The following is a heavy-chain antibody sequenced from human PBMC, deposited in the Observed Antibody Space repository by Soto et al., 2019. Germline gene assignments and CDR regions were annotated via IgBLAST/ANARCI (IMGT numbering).Heavy chain of an antibody. J-gene: IGHJ4*02. CDR2: IYHSGST. D-gene: IGHD3-22*01. CDR1: GGSISSSNW. CDR3: ARDLYYYDSSGLDY. Sequence: PSETLSLTCAVSGGSISSSNWWSWVRQPPGKGLEWIGEIYHSGSTNYNPSLKSRVTISVDKSKNQFSLKLSSVTAADTAVYYCARDLYYYDSSGLDYWGQGTLVTVSS. V-gene: IGHV4-4*02.